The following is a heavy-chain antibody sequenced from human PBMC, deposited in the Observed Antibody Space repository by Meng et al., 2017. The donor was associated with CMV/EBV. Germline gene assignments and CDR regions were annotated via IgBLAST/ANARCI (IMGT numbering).Heavy chain of an antibody. CDR1: GGPISSNSDY. J-gene: IGHJ5*02. V-gene: IGHV4-39*07. D-gene: IGHD6-6*01. CDR3: ARDRPMYSSSSTWFDP. CDR2: IYYSGST. Sequence: SETLSLTCTVSGGPISSNSDYWGWIRQPPGKGLEWIGSIYYSGSTYYNPSLKSRVTISVDTSKNQFSLKLSSVTAADTAVYYCARDRPMYSSSSTWFDPWGQGTLVTVSS.